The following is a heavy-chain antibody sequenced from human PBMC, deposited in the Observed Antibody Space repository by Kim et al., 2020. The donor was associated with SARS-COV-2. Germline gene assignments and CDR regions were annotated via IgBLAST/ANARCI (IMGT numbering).Heavy chain of an antibody. D-gene: IGHD5-12*01. V-gene: IGHV3-64D*09. Sequence: SVKGRFTISRDNSKNTLYLQMSSLRAEDTAVYYCVKDLLCGCARWLQLGYWGQGTLVTVSS. CDR3: VKDLLCGCARWLQLGY. J-gene: IGHJ4*02.